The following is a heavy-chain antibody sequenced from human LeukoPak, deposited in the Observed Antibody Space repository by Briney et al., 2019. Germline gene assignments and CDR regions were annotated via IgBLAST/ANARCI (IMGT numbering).Heavy chain of an antibody. Sequence: GGSLRLSCVASGFTVSSHYMSWVRQAPGKGLEWVSAIYNDGSTYYAGSVKGRFTISRDNSENTLYLQVNSLRVEDTAVYYCARDRPDGGVGDFDNWGQGTLVTVSS. CDR3: ARDRPDGGVGDFDN. CDR1: GFTVSSHY. V-gene: IGHV3-66*01. D-gene: IGHD3-16*01. CDR2: IYNDGST. J-gene: IGHJ4*02.